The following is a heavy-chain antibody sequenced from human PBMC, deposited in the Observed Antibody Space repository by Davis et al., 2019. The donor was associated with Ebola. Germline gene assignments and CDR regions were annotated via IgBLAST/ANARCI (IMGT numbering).Heavy chain of an antibody. CDR1: GFTVSSAW. V-gene: IGHV3-23*01. J-gene: IGHJ5*02. CDR2: ISGSGGST. Sequence: GESLKISCAASGFTVSSAWMNWVRQAPGKGLEWVSAISGSGGSTYYADSVKGRFTISRDNSKNTLYLQMNSRRAEDTAVYYCAKDKGFWVPPDWFGPWGQGVQVTVSS. CDR3: AKDKGFWVPPDWFGP. D-gene: IGHD3-16*01.